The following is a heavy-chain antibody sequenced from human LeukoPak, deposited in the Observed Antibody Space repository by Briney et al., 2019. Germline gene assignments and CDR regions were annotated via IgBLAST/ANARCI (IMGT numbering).Heavy chain of an antibody. CDR3: ARLYGSGSTNWFDP. Sequence: ASVKVSCKASGYTFTSYDINWVRQATGQGLEWMGWMNPNSGNTGYAQKFQGRVTMTRNTSISTAYMELRSLRSDDTAVYYCARLYGSGSTNWFDPWGQGTLVTVSS. D-gene: IGHD3-10*01. J-gene: IGHJ5*02. CDR1: GYTFTSYD. V-gene: IGHV1-8*01. CDR2: MNPNSGNT.